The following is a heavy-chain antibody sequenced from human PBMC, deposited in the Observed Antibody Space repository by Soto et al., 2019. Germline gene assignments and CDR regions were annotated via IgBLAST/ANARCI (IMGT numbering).Heavy chain of an antibody. J-gene: IGHJ4*02. D-gene: IGHD3-10*01. Sequence: GSLRLSCAASGFSFSAYSMNWVRQAPGKGLEWISYTSTSSTTKYYADSVRGRFSISRDNANDLLYLDMDKLRDEDTGIYYCAGSYSSGNWYFDYWGLGTPVTVSS. V-gene: IGHV3-48*02. CDR3: AGSYSSGNWYFDY. CDR1: GFSFSAYS. CDR2: TSTSSTTK.